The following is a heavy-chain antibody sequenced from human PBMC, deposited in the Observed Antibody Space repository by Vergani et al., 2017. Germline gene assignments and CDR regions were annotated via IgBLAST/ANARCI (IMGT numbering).Heavy chain of an antibody. J-gene: IGHJ4*02. V-gene: IGHV3-23*01. CDR2: ISISGGTT. D-gene: IGHD2-8*01. CDR3: ARGYCTNSICRGKVDS. CDR1: GYSISSGYY. Sequence: VQLQESGPGLVKPSETLSLTCAVSGYSISSGYYWGWIRQPPGKGLEWVSTISISGGTTYYADSVKGRFTISRDNSKDTLYLQMNSLRAEDTAVYYCARGYCTNSICRGKVDSWGQGTLVTVSS.